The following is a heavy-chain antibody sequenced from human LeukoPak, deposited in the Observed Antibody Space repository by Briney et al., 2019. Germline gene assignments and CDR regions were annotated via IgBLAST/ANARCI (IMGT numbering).Heavy chain of an antibody. D-gene: IGHD2-2*01. J-gene: IGHJ4*02. CDR2: IYRSGST. CDR3: ARVSGYCSSTSCRTLDY. Sequence: SETLSLTCAVSGGSISSSNWWSWVRQPPGKGLEWIGEIYRSGSTNYNPSLKSRVTISVDKSKNQFSLKLSSVTAADTAVYYCARVSGYCSSTSCRTLDYWGQGTLVTVSS. CDR1: GGSISSSNW. V-gene: IGHV4-4*02.